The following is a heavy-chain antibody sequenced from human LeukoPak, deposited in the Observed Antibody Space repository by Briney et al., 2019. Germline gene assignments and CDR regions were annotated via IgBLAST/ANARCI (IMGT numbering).Heavy chain of an antibody. CDR1: GFTFSSYG. Sequence: PGGSLRLSCAASGFTFSSYGMHWVRQAPGKGLEWVAVIWYDGSNKYCADSVKGRFTISRDNSKNTLYLQMNSLGAEDTAVYYCARPYYYDSSGSLDYWGQGTLVTVSS. CDR2: IWYDGSNK. J-gene: IGHJ4*02. CDR3: ARPYYYDSSGSLDY. D-gene: IGHD3-22*01. V-gene: IGHV3-33*01.